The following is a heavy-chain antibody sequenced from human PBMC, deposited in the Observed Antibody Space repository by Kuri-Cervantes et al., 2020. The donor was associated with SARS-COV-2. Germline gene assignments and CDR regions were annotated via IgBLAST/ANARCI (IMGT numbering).Heavy chain of an antibody. Sequence: SCKASGGTFSSYAMSWVRQAPGKGLEWVSAISGSGGSTYYADSVKGRFTISRDNSKNTLYLQMNSPRAEDTAVYYCARDRVEYSSSSDYWGQGTLVTVSS. CDR2: ISGSGGST. V-gene: IGHV3-23*01. D-gene: IGHD6-6*01. CDR1: GGTFSSYA. CDR3: ARDRVEYSSSSDY. J-gene: IGHJ4*02.